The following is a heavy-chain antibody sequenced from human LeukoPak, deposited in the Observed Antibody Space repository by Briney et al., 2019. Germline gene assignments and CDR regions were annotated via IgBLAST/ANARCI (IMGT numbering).Heavy chain of an antibody. J-gene: IGHJ4*02. Sequence: GGSLRLSCAASGFTFSSYAMSWVRQAPGKGLEWVSYISSSGSTIYYADSVKGRFTISRDNAKNSLYLQMNSLRAEDTAVYYCARYDSSGSPFDYWGQGTLVTVSS. CDR1: GFTFSSYA. V-gene: IGHV3-48*04. D-gene: IGHD3-22*01. CDR2: ISSSGSTI. CDR3: ARYDSSGSPFDY.